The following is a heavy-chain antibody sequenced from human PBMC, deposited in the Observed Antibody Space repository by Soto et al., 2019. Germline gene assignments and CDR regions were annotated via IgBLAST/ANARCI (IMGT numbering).Heavy chain of an antibody. V-gene: IGHV4-61*01. CDR2: IFYTGIT. CDR3: SRDQGRDTSMVDAFDV. D-gene: IGHD5-18*01. CDR1: GGSVSGGKYS. J-gene: IGHJ3*01. Sequence: PSETLSLACTVSGGSVSGGKYSWSWIGHPPGKGLEWIGYIFYTGITNYNPSLKSRVTMSLDTSKNQFSLKESSVTASDTAVYYCSRDQGRDTSMVDAFDVWGQGTMVTVSS.